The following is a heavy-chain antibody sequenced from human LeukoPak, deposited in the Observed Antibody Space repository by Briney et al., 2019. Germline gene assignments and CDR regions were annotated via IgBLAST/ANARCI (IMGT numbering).Heavy chain of an antibody. D-gene: IGHD6-19*01. J-gene: IGHJ4*02. CDR2: IYSGGST. CDR3: ARDNETVAGLDY. V-gene: IGHV3-66*01. Sequence: QSGGSLRLSCAASGFTVSSNYMSWVRQAPGKGLEWVSVIYSGGSTYYADSVKGRFTISRDNSKNTLYLQMNSLRAEDTAVYYCARDNETVAGLDYWGQGTLVTVSS. CDR1: GFTVSSNY.